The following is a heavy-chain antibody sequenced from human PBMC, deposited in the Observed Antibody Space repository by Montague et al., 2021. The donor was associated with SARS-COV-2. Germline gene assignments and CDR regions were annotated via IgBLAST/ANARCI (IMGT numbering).Heavy chain of an antibody. D-gene: IGHD6-19*01. Sequence: TLSLTCTVSGGSISSGSYYWSWIRQPAGKGLEWIGRISISGSTNFNPSLKSRVTISVDTSKNQFSLKLSSATAADTAVYYCARDIAVAGLFDYWGQATLVPVSS. CDR1: GGSISSGSYY. CDR3: ARDIAVAGLFDY. V-gene: IGHV4-61*02. CDR2: ISISGST. J-gene: IGHJ4*02.